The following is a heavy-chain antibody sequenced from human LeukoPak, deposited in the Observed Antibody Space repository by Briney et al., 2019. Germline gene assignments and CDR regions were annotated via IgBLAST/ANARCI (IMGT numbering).Heavy chain of an antibody. J-gene: IGHJ4*02. CDR1: GYTFTSYG. Sequence: SVKVSCKASGYTFTSYGISWVRQAPGQGLEWMGGIIPIFGTANYAQKFQGRVTITADESTSTAYMELSSLRSEDTAVYYCARESGRNYGDSIDYWGQGTLVTVSS. V-gene: IGHV1-69*13. CDR3: ARESGRNYGDSIDY. D-gene: IGHD4-17*01. CDR2: IIPIFGTA.